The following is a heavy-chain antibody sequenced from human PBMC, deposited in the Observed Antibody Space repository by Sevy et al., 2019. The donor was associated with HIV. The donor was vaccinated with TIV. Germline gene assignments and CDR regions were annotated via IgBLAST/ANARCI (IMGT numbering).Heavy chain of an antibody. CDR1: GGSISSYF. CDR3: ARDSTTRPRVLDY. Sequence: SETLSLTCSVSGGSISSYFWTWVRQSPGKGLEWIGNIYFTGNTDYSPSVKSRATLSLDTSKGQFSLTLKSVTAADTAIYFCARDSTTRPRVLDYWGQGTLVTVSS. V-gene: IGHV4-59*01. J-gene: IGHJ4*02. CDR2: IYFTGNT. D-gene: IGHD1-1*01.